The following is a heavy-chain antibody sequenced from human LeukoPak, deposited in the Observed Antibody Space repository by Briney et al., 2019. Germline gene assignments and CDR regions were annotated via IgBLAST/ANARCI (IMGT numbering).Heavy chain of an antibody. Sequence: GGSLRLSCEVSGFTLRSYWMHWVRQAPGKGLVWVSRINSVGTSTSYADSVKGRFTISRDNSKNTLYLQMNSLRAEDTAVYYCARDRGVYSSSWNAFDIWGQGTMVTVSS. J-gene: IGHJ3*02. CDR2: INSVGTST. CDR1: GFTLRSYW. D-gene: IGHD6-13*01. V-gene: IGHV3-74*01. CDR3: ARDRGVYSSSWNAFDI.